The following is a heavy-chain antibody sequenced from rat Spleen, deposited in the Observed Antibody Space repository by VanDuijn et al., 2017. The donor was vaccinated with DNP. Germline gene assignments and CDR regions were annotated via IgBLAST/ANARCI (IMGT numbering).Heavy chain of an antibody. CDR2: ISTGGGT. V-gene: IGHV5-25*01. CDR1: GFTFSNYY. D-gene: IGHD1-1*01. Sequence: EVQLVESGGGLVQPGRSMKLSCAASGFTFSNYYMAWVRQAPTKGLEWVASISTGGGTYYRNSVKGRFTISRDNAKSTLYLQMDSLRSEDTATYFCTRDSGDWYFDFWGPGTMVTVSS. CDR3: TRDSGDWYFDF. J-gene: IGHJ1*01.